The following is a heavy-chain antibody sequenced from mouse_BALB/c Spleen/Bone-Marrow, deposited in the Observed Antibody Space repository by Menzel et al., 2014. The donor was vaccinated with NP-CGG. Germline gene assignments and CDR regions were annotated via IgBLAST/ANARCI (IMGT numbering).Heavy chain of an antibody. J-gene: IGHJ2*01. D-gene: IGHD2-3*01. CDR3: ARGGGWLLSFDY. CDR1: GFTFSSYA. CDR2: ISSGGST. Sequence: EVNLVDSGGGLVKPGGSLKLSCAASGFTFSSYAMSWVRQTPEKRLEWVASISSGGSTYYPDSVKGRFTISRDNARNILYLQMSSLRSEDTAMYYCARGGGWLLSFDYWGQGTTLTVSS. V-gene: IGHV5-6-5*01.